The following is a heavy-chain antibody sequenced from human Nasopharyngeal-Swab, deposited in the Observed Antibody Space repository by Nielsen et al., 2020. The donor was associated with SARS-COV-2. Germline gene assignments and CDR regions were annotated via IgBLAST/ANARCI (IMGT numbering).Heavy chain of an antibody. Sequence: GESLKISCVASGFTFSSYWMSWVRQAPGKGLEWVANIKQDGSEKYYVDSVKGRFTISRDNAKNSLYLQMNSLRAEDTAVYYCARSHRDYYDSSGSDDYWGQGTLVTVSS. CDR2: IKQDGSEK. D-gene: IGHD3-22*01. CDR3: ARSHRDYYDSSGSDDY. CDR1: GFTFSSYW. V-gene: IGHV3-7*03. J-gene: IGHJ4*02.